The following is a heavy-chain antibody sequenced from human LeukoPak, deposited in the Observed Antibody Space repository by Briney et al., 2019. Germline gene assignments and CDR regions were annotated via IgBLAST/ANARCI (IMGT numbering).Heavy chain of an antibody. D-gene: IGHD3-10*01. J-gene: IGHJ4*02. Sequence: PSETLSLTCAVYGESFSGYYWSWIRQPPGKGLEWIGEINHSGSTNYNPSLKSRVTISVDTSKNQFSLKLSSVTAADTAVYYCARDPYGFDYWGQGTLVTVSS. CDR3: ARDPYGFDY. CDR1: GESFSGYY. CDR2: INHSGST. V-gene: IGHV4-34*01.